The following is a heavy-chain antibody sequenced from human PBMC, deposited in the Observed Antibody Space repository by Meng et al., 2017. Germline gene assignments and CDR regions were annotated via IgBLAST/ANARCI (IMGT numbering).Heavy chain of an antibody. Sequence: VQVGGVGGGLGKPGGSSRLSCVASGLRFTDAWTSWVRQAPGKGLEWVGRIERKSDGGTLYYAAPVKGRFTISRDDSKNTLYLQMDSLINEDTAVYFCATGAAAADHWGQGTLVTVSS. CDR2: IERKSDGGTL. CDR1: GLRFTDAW. V-gene: IGHV3-15*04. D-gene: IGHD6-13*01. J-gene: IGHJ4*02. CDR3: ATGAAAADH.